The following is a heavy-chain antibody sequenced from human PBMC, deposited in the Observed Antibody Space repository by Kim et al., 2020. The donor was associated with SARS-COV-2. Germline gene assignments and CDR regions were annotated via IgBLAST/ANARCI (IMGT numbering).Heavy chain of an antibody. Sequence: PPPKSRVPISVDTSKNQCSLKLSAVTAADTAVYYCARDQGSSGWDNWFDPWGQGTLVTVSS. CDR3: ARDQGSSGWDNWFDP. D-gene: IGHD6-19*01. V-gene: IGHV4-59*01. J-gene: IGHJ5*02.